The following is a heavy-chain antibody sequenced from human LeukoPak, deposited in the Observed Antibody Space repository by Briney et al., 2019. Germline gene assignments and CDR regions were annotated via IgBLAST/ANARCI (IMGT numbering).Heavy chain of an antibody. Sequence: PSETLSLTCTVSGGSISSYYWSWIRQPPGKGLEWIGYIYYSGSTNYNPSLKSRVTISVDTSKNQFSLKLSSVTAADTAVYYCARGLGDYTKRSFDYWGQGTLVTVSS. D-gene: IGHD4-17*01. V-gene: IGHV4-59*01. CDR3: ARGLGDYTKRSFDY. CDR1: GGSISSYY. CDR2: IYYSGST. J-gene: IGHJ4*02.